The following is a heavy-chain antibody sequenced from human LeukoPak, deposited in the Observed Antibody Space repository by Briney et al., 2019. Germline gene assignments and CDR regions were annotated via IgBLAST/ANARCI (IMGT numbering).Heavy chain of an antibody. J-gene: IGHJ4*02. CDR1: GYTFTSNY. Sequence: ASVKVSCKASGYTFTSNYIHRVRQAPGQGLEWMGMIYPRDGSTSYAQKFQGRVTVTRDTSTSTVHMELSGLRSEDTAVYYCARDQEGFDYWGQGTLVTVSS. CDR3: ARDQEGFDY. V-gene: IGHV1-46*01. CDR2: IYPRDGST.